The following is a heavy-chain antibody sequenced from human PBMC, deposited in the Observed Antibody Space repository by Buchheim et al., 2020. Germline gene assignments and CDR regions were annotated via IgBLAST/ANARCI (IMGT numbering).Heavy chain of an antibody. V-gene: IGHV3-13*04. J-gene: IGHJ6*02. CDR2: IGTAGDI. CDR1: GFTFSRYD. Sequence: EVQLVESGGGLVQPGGSLRLSCVASGFTFSRYDMHWVRQATGKTLEWVSGIGTAGDIYYPDSVKGRFTISRQNAEKSLYLQMNSLSAGDTAVYYCARGLRFGEAMFYYYGMDVWGLGTT. D-gene: IGHD3-10*01. CDR3: ARGLRFGEAMFYYYGMDV.